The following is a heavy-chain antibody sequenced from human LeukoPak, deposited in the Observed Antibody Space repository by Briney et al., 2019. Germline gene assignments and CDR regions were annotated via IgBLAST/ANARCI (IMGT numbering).Heavy chain of an antibody. CDR1: GLTFSNYA. V-gene: IGHV3-30*04. CDR3: AGESFDI. J-gene: IGHJ3*02. Sequence: GGSLRLSCAASGLTFSNYAMDWVRQAPGKGLEWVAVISKDGSMKYYADSVQGRFTVSRDNSENTLHLQMNSLKTEDTAVYYCAGESFDIWGQGTMVTVSS. CDR2: ISKDGSMK.